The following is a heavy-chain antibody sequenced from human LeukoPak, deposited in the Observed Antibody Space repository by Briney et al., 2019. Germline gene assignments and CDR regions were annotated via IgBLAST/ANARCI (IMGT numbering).Heavy chain of an antibody. CDR1: GGSFSGYY. CDR3: ARGRAGDSSGYPYFDY. J-gene: IGHJ4*02. Sequence: SETLSLTCAVYGGSFSGYYWSWIRQPPGKGLEWIGEINHSGSTNYNPSLKSRVTISVDTSKNQFSLKLSSVTAADTAVYYCARGRAGDSSGYPYFDYWGQGTLVTVSS. CDR2: INHSGST. V-gene: IGHV4-34*01. D-gene: IGHD3-22*01.